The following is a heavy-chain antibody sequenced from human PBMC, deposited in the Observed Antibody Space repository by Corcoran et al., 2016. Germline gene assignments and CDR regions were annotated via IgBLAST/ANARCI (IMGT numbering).Heavy chain of an antibody. CDR2: ITDSGGRT. V-gene: IGHV3-23*04. Sequence: VQLEESGGGVVQPGRSLRLSCAASGFTCRSYGMHWVRQAPGKGLEWVSGITDSGGRTYYADSVKGRFTISRDNSKSTLYLQMNSLRAEDTAVYYWAKDRGSGSPDWFDSWGQGTLVTVSS. J-gene: IGHJ5*01. CDR1: GFTCRSYG. D-gene: IGHD3-10*01. CDR3: AKDRGSGSPDWFDS.